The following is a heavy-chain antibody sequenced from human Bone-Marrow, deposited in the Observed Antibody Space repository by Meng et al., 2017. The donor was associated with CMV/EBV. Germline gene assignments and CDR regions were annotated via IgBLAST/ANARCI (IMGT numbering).Heavy chain of an antibody. CDR2: ISYDGSNK. J-gene: IGHJ3*02. V-gene: IGHV3-30-3*01. CDR1: GFTFSSYA. Sequence: GESLKISCAASGFTFSSYAMHWVRQAPGKGLEWVAVISYDGSNKYYADSVKGRFTISRDNSKNTLYLQMNSLRAEDTAVYYCARNRSPDSSGAFDIWGQGTTVTVSS. CDR3: ARNRSPDSSGAFDI. D-gene: IGHD3-22*01.